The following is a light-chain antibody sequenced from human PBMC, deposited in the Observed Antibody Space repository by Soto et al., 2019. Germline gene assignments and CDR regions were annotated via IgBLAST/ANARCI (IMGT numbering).Light chain of an antibody. J-gene: IGLJ2*01. CDR3: SSQTASATVL. Sequence: QSALTQPASVSGSPGQSITISCTGTSSDVGAYNFVSWYQQFPGKAPKLMIYEVSNRPSGVSDRFSGSKSGNTASLIISGLRPEDEADYYCSSQTASATVLFGGGTKLPVL. CDR1: SSDVGAYNF. CDR2: EVS. V-gene: IGLV2-14*01.